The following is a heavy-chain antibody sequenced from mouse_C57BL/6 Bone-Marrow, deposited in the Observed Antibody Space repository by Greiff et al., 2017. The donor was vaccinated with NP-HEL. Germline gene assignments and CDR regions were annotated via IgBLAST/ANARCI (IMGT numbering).Heavy chain of an antibody. D-gene: IGHD1-1*01. J-gene: IGHJ1*03. CDR1: GFNIKDYY. CDR2: IDPEDGDT. CDR3: TTGSRGSFDG. Sequence: EVQLQQSGAELVRPGASVKLSCTASGFNIKDYYMHWVKQRPEQGLEWIGRIDPEDGDTEYAAKFQGQATLTADTSSNTASLQLRSLTSEDTALFWCTTGSRGSFDGWGTGTTVTVSS. V-gene: IGHV14-1*01.